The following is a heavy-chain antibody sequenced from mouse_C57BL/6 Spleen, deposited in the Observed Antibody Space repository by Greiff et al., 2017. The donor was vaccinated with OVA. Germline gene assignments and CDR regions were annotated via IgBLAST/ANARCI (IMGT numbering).Heavy chain of an antibody. CDR2: IYPGDGDT. J-gene: IGHJ3*01. CDR3: ASNDGGFAY. CDR1: GYAFSSSW. Sequence: VKLQQSGPELVKPGASVKISCKASGYAFSSSWMNWVKQRPGKGLEWIGRIYPGDGDTNYNGKFKGKATLTADKSSSTAYMQLSSLTSEDSAVYFCASNDGGFAYWGQGTLVTVSA. V-gene: IGHV1-82*01. D-gene: IGHD2-12*01.